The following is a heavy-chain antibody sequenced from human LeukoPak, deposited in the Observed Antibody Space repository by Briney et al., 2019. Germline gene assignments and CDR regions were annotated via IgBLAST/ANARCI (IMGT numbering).Heavy chain of an antibody. CDR3: ARADYYDSSGPTFPFAY. CDR2: ISSDGGST. J-gene: IGHJ4*02. Sequence: GGSRRLSCAASGFTFSGYAMHWVRHAPGRGLEYVSAISSDGGSTVYGNSVKGRFTISRDNSQNTLYLQMGTLRAEDMAVYYCARADYYDSSGPTFPFAYWGQGTLVTVSS. D-gene: IGHD3-22*01. V-gene: IGHV3-64*01. CDR1: GFTFSGYA.